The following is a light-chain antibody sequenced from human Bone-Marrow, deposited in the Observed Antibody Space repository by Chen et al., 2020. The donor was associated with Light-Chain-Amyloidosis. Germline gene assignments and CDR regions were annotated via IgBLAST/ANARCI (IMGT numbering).Light chain of an antibody. CDR3: QQYNDWPRT. J-gene: IGKJ1*01. V-gene: IGKV3-15*01. CDR1: QSVGSK. Sequence: EIVMTQPPATLSVSPGERATLSCRASQSVGSKLAWYQQKPGQAPRLLTYGASTRATGVAARFSGSGSGTEFTLTISSLQSEDLAVYYGQQYNDWPRTFGQGTKVEIK. CDR2: GAS.